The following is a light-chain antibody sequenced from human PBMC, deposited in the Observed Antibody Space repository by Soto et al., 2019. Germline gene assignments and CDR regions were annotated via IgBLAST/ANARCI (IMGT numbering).Light chain of an antibody. Sequence: IVLPQSPGTLSLSPGERANPSCRASQSVSRYLAWYQQKPGKAPRLLIYDTSYRATGIPARLSGSGSGTVFTLTIRSLEPEDFAFYYCQQRSNWITFGQGTRLEIK. CDR1: QSVSRY. CDR3: QQRSNWIT. V-gene: IGKV3-11*01. CDR2: DTS. J-gene: IGKJ5*01.